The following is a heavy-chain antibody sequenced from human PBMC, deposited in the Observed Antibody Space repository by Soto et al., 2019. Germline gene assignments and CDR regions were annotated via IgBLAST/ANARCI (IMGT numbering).Heavy chain of an antibody. J-gene: IGHJ5*02. CDR3: ARVDCDDSSGSRRFVP. CDR1: GGSISSGGYY. D-gene: IGHD3-22*01. CDR2: IYYSGST. Sequence: SETLSLTCTVSGGSISSGGYYWSWIRQHPGKGLEWIGYIYYSGSTYYNPSLKSRVTISVDTSKNQLSLKLSSVTAADTAAYYCARVDCDDSSGSRRFVPWGQGTLVTGSS. V-gene: IGHV4-31*03.